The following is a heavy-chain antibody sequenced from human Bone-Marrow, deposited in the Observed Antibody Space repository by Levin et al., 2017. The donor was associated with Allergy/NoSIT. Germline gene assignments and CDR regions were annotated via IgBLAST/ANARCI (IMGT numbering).Heavy chain of an antibody. J-gene: IGHJ4*02. CDR3: ARQEGFCGGDCFFDN. V-gene: IGHV4-39*01. CDR2: IYYSGST. D-gene: IGHD2-21*02. Sequence: PSETLSLTCSVSGGSISSTNNFWAWIRQPPGKGLEWIGYIYYSGSTEYNPSLKSRVIISVDTSKNQFSLKLTSVTAADTAVYYCARQEGFCGGDCFFDNWGQGTLLTVSS. CDR1: GGSISSTNNF.